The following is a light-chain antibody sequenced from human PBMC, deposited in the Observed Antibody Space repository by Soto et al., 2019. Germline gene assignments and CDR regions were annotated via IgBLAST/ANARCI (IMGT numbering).Light chain of an antibody. CDR1: SGSIASNY. V-gene: IGLV6-57*01. CDR3: QSYDSSNFWV. Sequence: NFMLTQPHSVSESPGKTVTISCTRSSGSIASNYVQWYQQRPGSFPTTVIFEDNQRPSGVPDRFSGSIDSSSNSASLTISGLKTEDEADYYCQSYDSSNFWVFGGGTKLTVL. J-gene: IGLJ3*02. CDR2: EDN.